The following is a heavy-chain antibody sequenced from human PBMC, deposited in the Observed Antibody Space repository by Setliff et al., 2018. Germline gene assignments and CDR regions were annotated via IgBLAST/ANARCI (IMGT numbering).Heavy chain of an antibody. CDR1: GGTFSSYT. D-gene: IGHD1-26*01. CDR2: IIPILGIA. CDR3: ARDGRFFDF. J-gene: IGHJ4*02. Sequence: GASVKVSCKASGGTFSSYTISWVRQAPGQGLEWMGRIIPILGIANYAQTFQGRVTITRDTSASTAYMELTSLKSEDTAVYYCARDGRFFDFWGQGTLVTVSS. V-gene: IGHV1-69*04.